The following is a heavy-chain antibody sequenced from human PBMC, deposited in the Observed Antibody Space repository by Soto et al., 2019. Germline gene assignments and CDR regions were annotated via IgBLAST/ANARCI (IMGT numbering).Heavy chain of an antibody. CDR3: AGKPTGHPYDY. CDR1: GYTFNYYG. J-gene: IGHJ4*02. Sequence: QVQLVQSGAEVKKPGASVKVSCKASGYTFNYYGISWVRQAPGQGPEWMGWISCYNGDTSYAQNFQGRVTLTTDTSTSTVDMELRSLRSDDTAVYYCAGKPTGHPYDYWGQGTLVTVSS. D-gene: IGHD1-1*01. CDR2: ISCYNGDT. V-gene: IGHV1-18*01.